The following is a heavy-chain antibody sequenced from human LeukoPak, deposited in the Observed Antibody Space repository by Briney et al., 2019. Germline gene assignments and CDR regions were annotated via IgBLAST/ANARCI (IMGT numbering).Heavy chain of an antibody. CDR2: IYTSGGT. Sequence: SETLSLTCTVSGGSISSYYWSWIRQPAGKGLEWIGRIYTSGGTNYNPSLKSRVTISVDTSKNQFSLKLSSVTAADTAVYYCARGLSPVVDVDYWGQGTLVTVSS. J-gene: IGHJ4*02. D-gene: IGHD3-22*01. CDR3: ARGLSPVVDVDY. V-gene: IGHV4-4*07. CDR1: GGSISSYY.